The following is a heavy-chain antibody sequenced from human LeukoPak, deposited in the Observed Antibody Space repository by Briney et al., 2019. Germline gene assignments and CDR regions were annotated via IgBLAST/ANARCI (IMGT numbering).Heavy chain of an antibody. D-gene: IGHD4-17*01. Sequence: PGGSLRLSCAASGFTFTTYSMNWVRQAPGKGLEWVSYIRSSSTINYADSVKGRFTISRDNAKNSLYLQMNGLRAEDTAVYYCARERYGDYVYDYWGQGTLVILSS. CDR1: GFTFTTYS. CDR2: IRSSSTI. J-gene: IGHJ4*02. CDR3: ARERYGDYVYDY. V-gene: IGHV3-48*01.